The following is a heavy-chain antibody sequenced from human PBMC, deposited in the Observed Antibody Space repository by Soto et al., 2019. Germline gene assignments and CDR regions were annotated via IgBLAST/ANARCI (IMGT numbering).Heavy chain of an antibody. V-gene: IGHV3-30*18. CDR2: ISYDGSNK. D-gene: IGHD4-17*01. J-gene: IGHJ4*02. Sequence: PGGSLRLSCAASGFTFSSYGMHWVRQAPGKGLEWVAVISYDGSNKYYADSVKGRFTISRDNSKNTLYLQMNSLRAEDTAVYYCAKVDGDTEVYFDYWGQGTLVTVSS. CDR3: AKVDGDTEVYFDY. CDR1: GFTFSSYG.